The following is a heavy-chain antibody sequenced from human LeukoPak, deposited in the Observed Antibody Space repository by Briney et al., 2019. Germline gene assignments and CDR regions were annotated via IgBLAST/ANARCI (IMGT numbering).Heavy chain of an antibody. Sequence: GGSLRLSCAASGFSFSAYWMSWVRQAPGKGLEWVANIKQDGSEKYYVDSVKGRFTISRDNAKNSLYLQMSSLRAEDTAMYYCARGRGLDYWGQGTLVAVSS. CDR1: GFSFSAYW. J-gene: IGHJ4*02. V-gene: IGHV3-7*03. D-gene: IGHD3-10*01. CDR2: IKQDGSEK. CDR3: ARGRGLDY.